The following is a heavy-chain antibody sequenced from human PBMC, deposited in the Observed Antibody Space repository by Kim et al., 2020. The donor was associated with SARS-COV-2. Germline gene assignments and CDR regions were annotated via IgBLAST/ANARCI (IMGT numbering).Heavy chain of an antibody. CDR3: AKGQGGWRGWYFDY. Sequence: GGSLRLSCAASGFTFSSYAMRWVRQAPGKGLEWVSAISGSGGSTYYADSVKGRFTISRDNSKNTLYLQMNSLRAEDTAVYYCAKGQGGWRGWYFDYWGQGTLVTVSS. J-gene: IGHJ4*02. V-gene: IGHV3-23*01. CDR1: GFTFSSYA. CDR2: ISGSGGST. D-gene: IGHD6-19*01.